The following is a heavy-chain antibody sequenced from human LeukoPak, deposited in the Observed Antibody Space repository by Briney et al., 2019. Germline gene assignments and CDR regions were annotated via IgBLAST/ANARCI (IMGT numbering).Heavy chain of an antibody. J-gene: IGHJ5*02. V-gene: IGHV4-39*07. Sequence: SETLSLTCTVSGGSISSSSYYWGWIRQPPGKGLEWIGEINHSGSTNYNPSLKSRVTISVDTSKNQFSLKLSSVTAADTAVYYCARGRRSYGYNWFDPWGQGTLVTVSS. CDR3: ARGRRSYGYNWFDP. CDR2: INHSGST. CDR1: GGSISSSSYY. D-gene: IGHD5-18*01.